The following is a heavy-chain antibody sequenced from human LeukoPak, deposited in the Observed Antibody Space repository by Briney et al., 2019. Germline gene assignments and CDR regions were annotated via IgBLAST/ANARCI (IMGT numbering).Heavy chain of an antibody. CDR2: IYYSGST. V-gene: IGHV4-39*07. Sequence: PSETLSLTCTVSGGSISSSSYYWGWIRQPPGKGLEWIGSIYYSGSTYYNPSLKSRVTISVDTSKNQFSLKLTSVTAADTAVYYCARESGDPASFQYWGQGTLVTVSS. CDR3: ARESGDPASFQY. CDR1: GGSISSSSYY. D-gene: IGHD2-21*02. J-gene: IGHJ1*01.